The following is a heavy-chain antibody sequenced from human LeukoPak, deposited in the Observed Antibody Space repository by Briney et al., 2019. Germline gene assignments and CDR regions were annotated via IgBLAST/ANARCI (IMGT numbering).Heavy chain of an antibody. J-gene: IGHJ5*01. CDR1: GFTFSSYT. D-gene: IGHD2-2*03. Sequence: GGSLRLSCAASGFTFSSYTMNWVRQAPGKGLEWVSSISGSSSYISYADSVKGRFTISRDNAKNSLYLQMNILRAEDTAVYYCARDRGYCRSTSCYSYWFDSWGQGTLVTVSS. CDR3: ARDRGYCRSTSCYSYWFDS. CDR2: ISGSSSYI. V-gene: IGHV3-21*01.